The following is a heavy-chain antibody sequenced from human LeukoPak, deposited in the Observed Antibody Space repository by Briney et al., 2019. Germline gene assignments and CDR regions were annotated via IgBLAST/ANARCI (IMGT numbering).Heavy chain of an antibody. CDR3: ARWRLALEHLDY. J-gene: IGHJ4*02. CDR1: GGSISSYY. D-gene: IGHD1/OR15-1a*01. V-gene: IGHV4-59*12. CDR2: IYDSGST. Sequence: SETLSLTCTVSGGSISSYYWNWIRQKPGKGLEWIGYIYDSGSTYYSPSLKSRVIISLDTSKNQFSVKLRSVTAADTAVYYCARWRLALEHLDYWGQGTLVTVSS.